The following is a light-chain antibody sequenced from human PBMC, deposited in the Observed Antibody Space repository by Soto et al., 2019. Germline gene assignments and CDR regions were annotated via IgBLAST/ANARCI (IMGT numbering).Light chain of an antibody. CDR2: DAS. CDR3: QQRSSWPIT. V-gene: IGKV3-11*01. J-gene: IGKJ5*01. CDR1: QSVTSY. Sequence: EIVLTQSPATLSLSPGERATLSCRASQSVTSYLAWYQQSPRQAPRLLTNDASRRATGIPDRFSGSGSGADFTITISSLEPEDFAVYYWQQRSSWPITFGQGTRLEI.